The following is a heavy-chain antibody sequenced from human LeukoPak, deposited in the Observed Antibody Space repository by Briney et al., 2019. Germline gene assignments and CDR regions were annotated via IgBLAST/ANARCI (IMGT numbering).Heavy chain of an antibody. CDR1: GFTFSSYS. CDR2: ISSSSSYI. Sequence: GGSLRLSCAASGFTFSSYSMNWVRQAPGKGLEWVSSISSSSSYIYYADSVKGRFTNSRDNAKNSLYLQMNSLRAEDTAVYYCARLRVYWDGYNRRVCYFDYWGQGTLVTVSS. D-gene: IGHD5-24*01. V-gene: IGHV3-21*01. J-gene: IGHJ4*02. CDR3: ARLRVYWDGYNRRVCYFDY.